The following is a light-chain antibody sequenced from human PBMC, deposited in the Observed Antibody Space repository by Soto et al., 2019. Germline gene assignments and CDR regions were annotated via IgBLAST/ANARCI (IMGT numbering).Light chain of an antibody. J-gene: IGKJ4*01. CDR3: QQRSNWRGT. V-gene: IGKV3-11*01. Sequence: EIVLTQSPATLSLSPGERANLSCRASKSVSSYLAWYQQKPGQAPRLLIYDASNRATGIPARFSGSGSGTDFTLTISSLEHKDFAVYYCQQRSNWRGTFGGGTKVEIK. CDR1: KSVSSY. CDR2: DAS.